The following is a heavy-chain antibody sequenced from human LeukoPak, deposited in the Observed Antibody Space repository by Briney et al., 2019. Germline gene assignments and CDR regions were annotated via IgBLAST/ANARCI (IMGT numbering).Heavy chain of an antibody. CDR3: ARASCSSTSCSFDY. J-gene: IGHJ4*02. CDR1: GGSISSYY. CDR2: IYYSGST. Sequence: ASETLSLTCTVSGGSISSYYWSWLRQPPGKGLEWIGYIYYSGSTNYNPSLKSRVTISVDTSKDQFSLKLSSVTAADTAVYYCARASCSSTSCSFDYWGQGTLVTVSS. D-gene: IGHD2-2*01. V-gene: IGHV4-59*08.